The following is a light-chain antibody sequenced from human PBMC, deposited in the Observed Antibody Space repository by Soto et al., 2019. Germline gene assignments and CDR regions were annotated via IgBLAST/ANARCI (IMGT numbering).Light chain of an antibody. V-gene: IGKV3-20*01. Sequence: EIVLTQFTDTLSLSPGERATLSCRASQIVSNNYFAWYQQRPGQTPRLLIYAASTRATGVTDRFSGSGSGTDFSLTISRLEPEDCVVYYCEHFCDSPLLTFGVGTMVEIK. J-gene: IGKJ4*01. CDR3: EHFCDSPLLT. CDR2: AAS. CDR1: QIVSNNY.